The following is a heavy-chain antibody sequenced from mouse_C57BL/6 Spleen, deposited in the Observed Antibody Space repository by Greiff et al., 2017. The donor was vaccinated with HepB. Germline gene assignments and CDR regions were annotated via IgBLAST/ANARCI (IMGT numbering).Heavy chain of an antibody. CDR2: LYPGDGDT. Sequence: VQLQQSGAELVKPGASVKISCKASGYAFSSYWMNWVKQRPGKGLEWIGQLYPGDGDTNYNGKFKGKATLTADKSSSTAYMQLSSLTSEDSAVYFCARGGLRPWFAYWGQGTLVTVSA. D-gene: IGHD2-4*01. J-gene: IGHJ3*01. CDR1: GYAFSSYW. CDR3: ARGGLRPWFAY. V-gene: IGHV1-80*01.